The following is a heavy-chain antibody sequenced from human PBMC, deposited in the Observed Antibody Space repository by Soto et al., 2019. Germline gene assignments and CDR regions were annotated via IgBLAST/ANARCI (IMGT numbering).Heavy chain of an antibody. V-gene: IGHV2-5*02. Sequence: GPTLVNPTQIRTPTCTFPALSLISTRVGVGWIRQLPGKALEWLALIYGDDGERYTPSLKTRLTITKDTSKNQVVLTMTNMDPVDTATYYGAHREGDDYVGGRDKDAFDVWGQGT. D-gene: IGHD3-16*01. J-gene: IGHJ3*01. CDR1: ALSLISTRVG. CDR2: IYGDDGE. CDR3: AHREGDDYVGGRDKDAFDV.